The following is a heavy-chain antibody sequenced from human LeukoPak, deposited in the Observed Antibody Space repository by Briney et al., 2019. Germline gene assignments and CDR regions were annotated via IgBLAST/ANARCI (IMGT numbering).Heavy chain of an antibody. V-gene: IGHV4-61*02. Sequence: PSETLSLTCTVSGRSISSGSYYRSWIRQPAGKGLGWIGRIYTSGSTNYNPSLKSRVTISVDTSKNQFSLKLSSVTAADTAVYYCARARTYSSLLEWFDYWGQGTLVTVSS. CDR1: GRSISSGSYY. CDR2: IYTSGST. CDR3: ARARTYSSLLEWFDY. J-gene: IGHJ4*02. D-gene: IGHD3-3*01.